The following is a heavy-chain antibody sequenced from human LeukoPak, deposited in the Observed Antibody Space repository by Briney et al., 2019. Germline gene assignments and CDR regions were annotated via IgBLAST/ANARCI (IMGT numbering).Heavy chain of an antibody. CDR1: GYTFTSYG. V-gene: IGHV1-69*13. J-gene: IGHJ4*02. Sequence: SVTVSCTASGYTFTSYGISWVRQAPGQGLEWMGGIIPIFGTANYAQKFQGRVTITADESTSTAYMELSSLRSEDTAVYYCAREGVVTAVFDYWGQGTLVTVSS. CDR3: AREGVVTAVFDY. D-gene: IGHD2-21*02. CDR2: IIPIFGTA.